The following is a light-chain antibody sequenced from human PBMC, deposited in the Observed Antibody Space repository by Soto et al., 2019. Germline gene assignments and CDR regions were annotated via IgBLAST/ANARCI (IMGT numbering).Light chain of an antibody. CDR2: LGS. J-gene: IGKJ4*01. CDR1: QSLLHSNGYNY. V-gene: IGKV2-28*01. CDR3: MQALQTPLT. Sequence: IVMTQSPLSLPVTPGEPASISCRSSQSLLHSNGYNYLVWYLQKPGQSPQLLIYLGSNRASGVPDRFRGSGSGTDFTLKISRVEAEDVGVYYCMQALQTPLTFGGGTKVDIK.